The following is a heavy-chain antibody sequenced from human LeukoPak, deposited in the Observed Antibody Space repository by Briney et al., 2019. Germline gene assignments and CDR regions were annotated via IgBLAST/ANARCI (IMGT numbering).Heavy chain of an antibody. CDR1: GGSISSYY. Sequence: SETLSLTCTVSGGSISSYYWSWIRQPPGKGLEWIGEINHSGSTNYNPSLKSRVTISVDTSKNQFSLKLSSVTAADTAVYYCARHNTESYYYYGMDVWGQGTTVTVSS. D-gene: IGHD1-14*01. J-gene: IGHJ6*02. V-gene: IGHV4-59*08. CDR2: INHSGST. CDR3: ARHNTESYYYYGMDV.